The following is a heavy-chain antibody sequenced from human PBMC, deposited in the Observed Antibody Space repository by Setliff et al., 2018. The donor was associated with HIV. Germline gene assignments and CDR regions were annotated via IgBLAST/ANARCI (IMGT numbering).Heavy chain of an antibody. D-gene: IGHD6-19*01. CDR1: GVSTSSSSFY. Sequence: PSETLSLTCIVSGVSTSSSSFYWGWIRQPPGKGLDWIGYISYSGRTYYNPSLKSRVTISVDTSKNHFSLRLDSVTAADTAVYYCARQGAGTGHSFDSWGPGALVTVSS. CDR2: ISYSGRT. CDR3: ARQGAGTGHSFDS. V-gene: IGHV4-39*01. J-gene: IGHJ4*02.